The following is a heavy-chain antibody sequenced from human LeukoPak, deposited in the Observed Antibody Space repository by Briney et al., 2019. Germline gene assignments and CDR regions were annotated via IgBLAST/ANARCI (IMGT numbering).Heavy chain of an antibody. Sequence: PGGSLRLSCAASGFTVSSNYMSWVRQAPGKGLEWVSVIYGGGSTYYADSVKGRFTISRDNSKNTLYLQMNSLRAEDTAVYYCARGEQGAPFDYWGQGTLVTVSS. CDR2: IYGGGST. CDR3: ARGEQGAPFDY. CDR1: GFTVSSNY. V-gene: IGHV3-53*01. D-gene: IGHD1/OR15-1a*01. J-gene: IGHJ4*02.